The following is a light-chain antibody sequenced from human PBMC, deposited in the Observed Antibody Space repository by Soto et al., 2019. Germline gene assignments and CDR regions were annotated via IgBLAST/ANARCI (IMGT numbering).Light chain of an antibody. J-gene: IGKJ4*01. CDR3: QQRANWPLT. Sequence: EIVLTQSPGTLSLSPGERATLSCRASQTVRNNYLAWYQQKPGQAPRLLIYDASNRATGIPARFSGSGSGTDFTLTISSLESEDFAVYYCQQRANWPLTFGGGTKVDIK. CDR1: QTVRNNY. CDR2: DAS. V-gene: IGKV3-11*01.